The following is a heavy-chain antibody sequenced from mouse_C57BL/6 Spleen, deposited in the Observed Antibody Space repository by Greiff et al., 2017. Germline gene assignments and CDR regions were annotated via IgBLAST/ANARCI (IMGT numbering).Heavy chain of an antibody. CDR3: ARGDSSVPWFAY. Sequence: VQLQQSGAELVKPGASVKISCKASGYAFSSYWMNWVKQRPGKGLEWIGQIYPGDGDTNYNGKFKSKATLTADKSSSTADMQLSSLTSEDSAVYFCARGDSSVPWFAYWCQGTLVTVSA. D-gene: IGHD3-2*02. CDR2: IYPGDGDT. CDR1: GYAFSSYW. V-gene: IGHV1-80*01. J-gene: IGHJ3*01.